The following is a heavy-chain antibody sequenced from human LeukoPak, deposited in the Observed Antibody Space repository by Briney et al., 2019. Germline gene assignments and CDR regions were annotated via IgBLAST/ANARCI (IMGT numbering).Heavy chain of an antibody. D-gene: IGHD1-26*01. V-gene: IGHV4-34*01. CDR1: GGSFSGYY. J-gene: IGHJ5*02. Sequence: PSETLSLTCAVYGGSFSGYYWNWIRQPPGKGLEWIGEINHSGSTNYNPSLRSRVTMSVDTSKNQFSLKLSSVTAADTAVYYCARFSVVGAPPTWGRGTLVTVSS. CDR3: ARFSVVGAPPT. CDR2: INHSGST.